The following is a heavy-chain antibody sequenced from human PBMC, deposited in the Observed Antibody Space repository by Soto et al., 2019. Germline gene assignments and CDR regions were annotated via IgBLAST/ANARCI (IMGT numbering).Heavy chain of an antibody. CDR1: GYTFTSYG. J-gene: IGHJ3*02. Sequence: ASVKVSCKASGYTFTSYGISWVRQAPGQGLEWMGWISAYNGNTNYAQKLQGRVTMTTDTSTSTAYMELRSLRSDDTAVYYCARDLGDHIVVVVAANHDAFDIWGQGTMVTVSS. V-gene: IGHV1-18*01. CDR2: ISAYNGNT. D-gene: IGHD2-15*01. CDR3: ARDLGDHIVVVVAANHDAFDI.